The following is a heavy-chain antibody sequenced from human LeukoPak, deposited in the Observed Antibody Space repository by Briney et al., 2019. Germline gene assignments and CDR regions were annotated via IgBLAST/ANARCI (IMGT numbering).Heavy chain of an antibody. V-gene: IGHV3-11*01. CDR1: GFTFSDYY. D-gene: IGHD1-26*01. CDR2: ISSSGSTI. CDR3: ARDRESYGMDV. J-gene: IGHJ6*02. Sequence: GGSLRLSCEASGFTFSDYYMSWVRQAPGKGLEWVSYISSSGSTIYYADSAKGRFTISRDNAKKSLYLQMNSLRAEDTAVYYCARDRESYGMDVWGQGTTVTVSS.